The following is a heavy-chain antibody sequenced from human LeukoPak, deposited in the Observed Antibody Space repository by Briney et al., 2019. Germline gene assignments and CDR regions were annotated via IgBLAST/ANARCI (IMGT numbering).Heavy chain of an antibody. CDR3: ARHPGIAVAGLDY. CDR2: IIPIFGTA. D-gene: IGHD6-19*01. J-gene: IGHJ4*02. Sequence: ASVKVSFKASGGTFSSYAISWVRQAPGQGLEWMGGIIPIFGTANYAQKFQGRVTITADESTSTAYMELSSLRSEDTAVYYCARHPGIAVAGLDYWGQGTLVTVSS. V-gene: IGHV1-69*13. CDR1: GGTFSSYA.